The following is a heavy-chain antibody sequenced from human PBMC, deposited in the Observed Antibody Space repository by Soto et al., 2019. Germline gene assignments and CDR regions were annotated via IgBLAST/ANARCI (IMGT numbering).Heavy chain of an antibody. CDR3: AKGGVAYARIRGNYFDY. CDR1: GFTFSSYG. J-gene: IGHJ4*02. V-gene: IGHV3-30*18. CDR2: ISYDGSNK. Sequence: PGGSLRLSCAASGFTFSSYGMHWVRQAPGKGLEWVAVISYDGSNKYYADSVKGRFTISRDNSKNTLYLQMNSLRAEDTAVYYCAKGGVAYARIRGNYFDYRGQGTLVTVSS. D-gene: IGHD2-8*02.